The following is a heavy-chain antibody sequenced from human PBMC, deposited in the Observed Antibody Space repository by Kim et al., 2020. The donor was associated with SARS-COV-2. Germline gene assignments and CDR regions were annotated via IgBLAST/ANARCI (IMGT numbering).Heavy chain of an antibody. D-gene: IGHD2-2*01. V-gene: IGHV7-4-1*02. CDR1: GYTFTSYA. J-gene: IGHJ6*02. CDR2: INTNTGNP. CDR3: ARDGVVVVPAAKKRDYYYGMDV. Sequence: ASVKVSCKASGYTFTSYAMNWVRQAPGQGLEWMGWINTNTGNPTYAQGFTGRFVFSLDTSVNTAYLQISSLKAEDTAVYYCARDGVVVVPAAKKRDYYYGMDVWGQGTTVTVSS.